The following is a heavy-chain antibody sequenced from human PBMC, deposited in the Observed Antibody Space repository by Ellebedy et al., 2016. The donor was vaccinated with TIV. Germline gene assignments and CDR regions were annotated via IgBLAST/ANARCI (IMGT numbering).Heavy chain of an antibody. D-gene: IGHD2/OR15-2a*01. CDR1: GFTFSSYG. Sequence: GESLKISCEASGFTFSSYGMHWVRQAPGKGLEWVAVIWFDGSNKYYVDSVKGRFTISRDSSKNTVFLEMDSLRVEDTGVYYCARGLLVDGMDVWGPGTTVIVSS. V-gene: IGHV3-33*01. CDR3: ARGLLVDGMDV. J-gene: IGHJ6*02. CDR2: IWFDGSNK.